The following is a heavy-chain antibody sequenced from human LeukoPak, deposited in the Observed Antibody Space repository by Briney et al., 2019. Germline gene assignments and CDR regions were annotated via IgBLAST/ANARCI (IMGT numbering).Heavy chain of an antibody. CDR3: ARLSTSRPFDP. J-gene: IGHJ5*02. CDR2: ISSSSSYI. D-gene: IGHD2/OR15-2a*01. Sequence: GGSLRLSCAASGFTFSSYSMNWVRQAPGKGLEWVSSISSSSSYIYYADSVKGRFTISRDNAKNSLYLQMNSPRAEDTAVYYCARLSTSRPFDPWGQGTLVTVSS. CDR1: GFTFSSYS. V-gene: IGHV3-21*01.